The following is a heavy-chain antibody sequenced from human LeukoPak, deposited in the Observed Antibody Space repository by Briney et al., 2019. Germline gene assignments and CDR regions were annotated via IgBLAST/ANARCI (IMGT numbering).Heavy chain of an antibody. J-gene: IGHJ4*02. CDR2: INSDGSST. CDR1: GFTFSSYW. Sequence: GGSLRLSCAASGFTFSSYWMHWVRHAPGKGLVWVSRINSDGSSTTYADSVKGRFTISRDNAKNTLYLQMNSLRAEDTAVYYCARAAGGSSRENFDYWGQGTLVTVSS. CDR3: ARAAGGSSRENFDY. D-gene: IGHD6-13*01. V-gene: IGHV3-74*01.